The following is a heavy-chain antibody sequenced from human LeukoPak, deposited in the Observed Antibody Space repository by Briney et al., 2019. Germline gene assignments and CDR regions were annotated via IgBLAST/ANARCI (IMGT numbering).Heavy chain of an antibody. CDR3: ARQGIAAAAQGGYYFDY. Sequence: PSETLSLTCTVSGGSISSYYWSWIRQPPGKGLEWIGYIYYSGSTNYNPSLKSRVTISVDTSKNQFSLKLSPVTAADTAVYYCARQGIAAAAQGGYYFDYWGQGTLVTVPS. CDR1: GGSISSYY. CDR2: IYYSGST. D-gene: IGHD6-13*01. J-gene: IGHJ4*02. V-gene: IGHV4-59*08.